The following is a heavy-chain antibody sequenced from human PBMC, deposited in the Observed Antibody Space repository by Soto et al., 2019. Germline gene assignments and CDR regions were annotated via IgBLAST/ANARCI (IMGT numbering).Heavy chain of an antibody. D-gene: IGHD1-26*01. CDR3: ASRYGGNLDY. J-gene: IGHJ4*02. V-gene: IGHV4-59*08. CDR1: GGSISSYY. CDR2: IYSSGST. Sequence: QVQLQESGPGLVKPSETLSLTCTVSGGSISSYYWSWIGQPPGKGLEWIGYIYSSGSTKYNPSLKTPAPTSADTSKNHFSLKLRSVTAADTAVYYCASRYGGNLDYCGQGTLVTVSS.